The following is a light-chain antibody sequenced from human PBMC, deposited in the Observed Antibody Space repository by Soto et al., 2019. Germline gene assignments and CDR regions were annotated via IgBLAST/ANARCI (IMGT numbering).Light chain of an antibody. CDR3: QAWDSSTFYV. Sequence: SYELTQTPSVSVSPGQTASITCSGDNLGDKYACWYQQKPGQSPVLVMYQDNKRPSGIPERFSGSNSGNTATLTISGTQAMDEADYYCQAWDSSTFYVFGTGTKLTVL. J-gene: IGLJ1*01. CDR1: NLGDKY. CDR2: QDN. V-gene: IGLV3-1*01.